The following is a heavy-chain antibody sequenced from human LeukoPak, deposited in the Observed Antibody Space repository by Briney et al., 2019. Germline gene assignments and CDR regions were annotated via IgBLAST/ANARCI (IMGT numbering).Heavy chain of an antibody. CDR2: ISSSGDII. D-gene: IGHD4-17*01. V-gene: IGHV3-48*02. CDR3: ARDYGSHGEYFDY. J-gene: IGHJ4*02. CDR1: GFTFSSYN. Sequence: VGSLRLSCAASGFTFSSYNINWVRQAPGKGLEWISYISSSGDIIYYADSVKGRFTISRDNAKNSLYLQMNSLRDEDTAVYCCARDYGSHGEYFDYWGQGTLVTVSS.